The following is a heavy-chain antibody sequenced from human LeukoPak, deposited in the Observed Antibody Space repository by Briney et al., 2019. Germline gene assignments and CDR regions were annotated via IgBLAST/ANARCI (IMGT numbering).Heavy chain of an antibody. CDR2: INPNSGAA. CDR1: GYTFNAYG. Sequence: EASVKVSCETSGYTFNAYGLHWVRQAPGQGLEWMGWINPNSGAAIYAQKFQDRVTVTGDTSTATAYMELSRLRYDDTAVYYCARAVAGSYYFDYWGQGTLVTVSS. V-gene: IGHV1-2*02. CDR3: ARAVAGSYYFDY. D-gene: IGHD6-19*01. J-gene: IGHJ4*02.